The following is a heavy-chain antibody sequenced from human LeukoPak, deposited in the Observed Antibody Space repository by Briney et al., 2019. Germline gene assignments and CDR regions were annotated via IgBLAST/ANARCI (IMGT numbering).Heavy chain of an antibody. Sequence: SETLSLTCTVSGGSISSHYWSWIRQPPEKGLGWVGYIYYIGSSNCNPSLKSRVTISVDTSKNQISLKLSSVTAADTAVYYCARSKVVIEVPLDWGQGTLVTVSS. CDR1: GGSISSHY. V-gene: IGHV4-59*11. D-gene: IGHD3-22*01. J-gene: IGHJ4*02. CDR3: ARSKVVIEVPLD. CDR2: IYYIGSS.